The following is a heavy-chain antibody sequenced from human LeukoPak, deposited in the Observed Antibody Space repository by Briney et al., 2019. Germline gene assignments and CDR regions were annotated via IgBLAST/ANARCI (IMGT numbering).Heavy chain of an antibody. Sequence: SETLSLTCAVHGASFSTYYWSWLRQPPGKGLEWIGEINHSGRTHYNPSLKSRVTISVDTSKNDFSLSLRLSSVTAADTAVYYCARGWIVVVSDAFDIWGQGTMVTVSS. CDR3: ARGWIVVVSDAFDI. CDR2: INHSGRT. D-gene: IGHD3-22*01. CDR1: GASFSTYY. V-gene: IGHV4-34*01. J-gene: IGHJ3*02.